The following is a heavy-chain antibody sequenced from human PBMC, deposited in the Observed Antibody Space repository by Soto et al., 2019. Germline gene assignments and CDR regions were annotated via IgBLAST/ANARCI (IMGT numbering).Heavy chain of an antibody. J-gene: IGHJ5*02. Sequence: ASVKVSCKASGYTFTSYAMHWVRQAPGQRLEWMGWINAGNGNTKYSQKFQGRATITRDTSASTAYMERSSLRSEDTAVSYCARDRSGGWNYIGSPKLSPSGFDPWGEGTLVTV. V-gene: IGHV1-3*01. CDR1: GYTFTSYA. D-gene: IGHD1-7*01. CDR2: INAGNGNT. CDR3: ARDRSGGWNYIGSPKLSPSGFDP.